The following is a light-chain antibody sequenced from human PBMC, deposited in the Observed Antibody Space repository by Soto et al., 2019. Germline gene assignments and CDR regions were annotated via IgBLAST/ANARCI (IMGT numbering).Light chain of an antibody. CDR1: QSIVSY. CDR3: QQTFSTTTT. V-gene: IGKV1-39*01. Sequence: DIQMTQSPSSLSASVGDRVTITCRASQSIVSYLNWYQQKPGKAPELLIYATSSLRSGVPSRFIGSGSGTDFTLTISSLQPEDFATYYCQQTFSTTTTFGQGTRVDVK. J-gene: IGKJ1*01. CDR2: ATS.